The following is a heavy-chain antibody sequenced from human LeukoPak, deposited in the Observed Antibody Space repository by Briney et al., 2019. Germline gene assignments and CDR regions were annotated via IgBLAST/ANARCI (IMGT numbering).Heavy chain of an antibody. V-gene: IGHV3-74*03. CDR2: IYVDGRTT. CDR1: GFTFSNYW. Sequence: GGSLRLSCVASGFTFSNYWMHWVRQPPGKGLVWVSRIYVDGRTTKYADSVKGRFTISRDNAKNTVYLEMNRLSVADTATYYCIRDFRSADLWGQGTLVTVTS. J-gene: IGHJ5*02. CDR3: IRDFRSADL.